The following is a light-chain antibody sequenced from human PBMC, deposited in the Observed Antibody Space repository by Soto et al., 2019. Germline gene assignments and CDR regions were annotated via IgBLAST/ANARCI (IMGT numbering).Light chain of an antibody. V-gene: IGLV1-40*01. J-gene: IGLJ2*01. CDR3: QSYDSSLSASV. CDR1: SSNIGAGYD. CDR2: DTF. Sequence: QLVLTQPPSVSGAPGQRVTISCTGSSSNIGAGYDLHWYQQLPGTAPKLLIYDTFNRPSGVPDRFSGSRSGTSASLAITGLQTEHEADYYCQSYDSSLSASVFGGGTKLTVL.